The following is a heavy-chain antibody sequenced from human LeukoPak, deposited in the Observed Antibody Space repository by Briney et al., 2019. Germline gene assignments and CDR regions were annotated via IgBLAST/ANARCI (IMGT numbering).Heavy chain of an antibody. V-gene: IGHV1-46*01. D-gene: IGHD3-3*01. J-gene: IGHJ6*03. CDR1: GYTFTSYY. Sequence: ASVKVSCKASGYTFTSYYMHWVRQAPGQGLEWMGIINPSGGSTSYAQKFQGRVTMTRDMSTSTVYMELSSLRSEDTAVYYCARATYYDFWSGYYTGSSGNYYMDVWGKGTTVTVSS. CDR2: INPSGGST. CDR3: ARATYYDFWSGYYTGSSGNYYMDV.